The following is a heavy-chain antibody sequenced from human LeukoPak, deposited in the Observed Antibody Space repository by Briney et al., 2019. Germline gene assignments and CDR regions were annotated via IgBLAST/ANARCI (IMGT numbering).Heavy chain of an antibody. V-gene: IGHV4-61*01. D-gene: IGHD6-19*01. CDR2: IYHSGST. J-gene: IGHJ4*02. CDR3: ARVGGSGWFDY. Sequence: SETLSLTCTVSGASVSSGLYYWSWIRQSPGKGLEWIGRIYHSGSTDCNTSLKSRVTISVDTSKNQFSLKLNSVTAADTAVYFCARVGGSGWFDYWGQGTLVAASS. CDR1: GASVSSGLYY.